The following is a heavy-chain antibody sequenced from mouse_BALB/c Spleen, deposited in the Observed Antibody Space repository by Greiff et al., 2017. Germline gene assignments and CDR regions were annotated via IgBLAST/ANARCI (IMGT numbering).Heavy chain of an antibody. V-gene: IGHV5-6-3*01. CDR2: INSNGGST. CDR3: ARGGYRYDEDYYAMDY. CDR1: GFTFSSYG. Sequence: VQLKESGGGLVQPGGSLKLSCAASGFTFSSYGMSWVRQTPDKRLELVATINSNGGSTYYPDSVKGRFTISRDNAKNTLYLQMSSLKSEDTAMYYCARGGYRYDEDYYAMDYWGQGTSVTVSS. D-gene: IGHD2-14*01. J-gene: IGHJ4*01.